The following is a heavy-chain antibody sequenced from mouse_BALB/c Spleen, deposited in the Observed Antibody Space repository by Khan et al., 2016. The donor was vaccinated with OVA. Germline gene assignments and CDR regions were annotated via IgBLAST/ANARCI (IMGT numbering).Heavy chain of an antibody. D-gene: IGHD1-2*01. Sequence: QVQLQQSGAELARPGASVKLSCKASGYTFTDYYINWVKQRTGQGLEWIGEISPGSGDTYYNERFKGKATLTADKSSSPAYMQLSSLTSEASEVYFCARRNYFGYTFAYWGQGTLVTVSA. CDR1: GYTFTDYY. CDR3: ARRNYFGYTFAY. V-gene: IGHV1-77*01. J-gene: IGHJ3*01. CDR2: ISPGSGDT.